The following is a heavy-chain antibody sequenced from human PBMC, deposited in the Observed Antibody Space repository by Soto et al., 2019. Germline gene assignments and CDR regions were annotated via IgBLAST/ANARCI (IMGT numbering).Heavy chain of an antibody. J-gene: IGHJ5*02. D-gene: IGHD3-10*01. Sequence: GGSLRLSCAASGFTFSSYGMHWVRQAPGKGLEWVSTLIGGHYGTAYSYSVKGRFTVSRDNSKNCLYLQMNSLGVEDTAMYFCAKGKSTGDIDWFDPWGQGSLVTVSS. CDR2: LIGGHYGT. CDR1: GFTFSSYG. V-gene: IGHV3-23*01. CDR3: AKGKSTGDIDWFDP.